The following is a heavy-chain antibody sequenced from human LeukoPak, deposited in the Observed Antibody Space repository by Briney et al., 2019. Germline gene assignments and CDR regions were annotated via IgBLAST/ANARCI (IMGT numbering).Heavy chain of an antibody. V-gene: IGHV1-46*01. D-gene: IGHD2-2*01. Sequence: ASVKVSCKASGYTFSSYFMHWVRQAPGQGLEWMGISNPNAYGTTYAQKFQGRVTMTRDTSTNTVHMELSSLRSEDTAVYYCVRALTDIVVVPATNYFYYYMDVWGKGTTVTVSS. J-gene: IGHJ6*03. CDR1: GYTFSSYF. CDR2: SNPNAYGT. CDR3: VRALTDIVVVPATNYFYYYMDV.